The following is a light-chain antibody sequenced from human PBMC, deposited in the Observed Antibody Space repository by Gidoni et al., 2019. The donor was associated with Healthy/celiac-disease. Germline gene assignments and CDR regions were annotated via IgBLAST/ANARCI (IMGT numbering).Light chain of an antibody. J-gene: IGLJ1*01. V-gene: IGLV3-21*02. CDR3: QVWDSSSDHRYV. CDR1: NIGSKS. CDR2: DDG. Sequence: SYVLTQPPSVSVAPGQTARITCGGNNIGSKSVHWYQQKPGQAPVLVVYDDGDRPSGIPERFSGSNSGNTATLTISRVEAGDEADYYCQVWDSSSDHRYVFGTGTKVTVL.